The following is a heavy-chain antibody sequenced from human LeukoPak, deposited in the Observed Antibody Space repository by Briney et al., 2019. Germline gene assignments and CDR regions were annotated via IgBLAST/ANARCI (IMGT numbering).Heavy chain of an antibody. J-gene: IGHJ2*01. CDR1: GGTFNNYA. CDR2: IVPLFGII. V-gene: IGHV1-69*13. D-gene: IGHD4-17*01. Sequence: SVKVSCKASGGTFNNYAFTWVRQAPGQGLEWMGRIVPLFGIIDSAQKFQGRVTLSADDSTTTVYLEMSSLTPDDTAVYYCAKEGSTVTFYWYFDLWGRGTLVTVSS. CDR3: AKEGSTVTFYWYFDL.